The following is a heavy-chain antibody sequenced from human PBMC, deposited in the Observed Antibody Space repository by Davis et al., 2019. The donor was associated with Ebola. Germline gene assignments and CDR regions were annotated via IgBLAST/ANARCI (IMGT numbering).Heavy chain of an antibody. CDR1: GLIVSRNY. V-gene: IGHV3-53*01. CDR2: IYSDGST. D-gene: IGHD4-17*01. CDR3: TRHVPGDFWYFDL. J-gene: IGHJ2*01. Sequence: GESLKISCAASGLIVSRNYMTWVRRAPGRGLEWLSVIYSDGSTYYADSVKGRFTISRDNSKNTVYLQINSLRAEDTAMYHCTRHVPGDFWYFDLWGRGTLVTVSS.